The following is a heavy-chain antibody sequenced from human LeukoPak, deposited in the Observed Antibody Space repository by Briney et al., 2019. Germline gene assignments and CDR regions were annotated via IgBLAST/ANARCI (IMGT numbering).Heavy chain of an antibody. V-gene: IGHV4-61*08. CDR3: ARVIEGYSGPGSLPVDAFDI. CDR1: GGSISSGGYY. Sequence: SETLSLTCTVSGGSISSGGYYWSLIRQPPGKGLEWIGYIFYSGSTNYSPSLNPSLKSRVNISVDTSKNQFSLKLSSVTAADTAVYYCARVIEGYSGPGSLPVDAFDIWGQGTMVTVSS. CDR2: IFYSGST. D-gene: IGHD3-10*01. J-gene: IGHJ3*02.